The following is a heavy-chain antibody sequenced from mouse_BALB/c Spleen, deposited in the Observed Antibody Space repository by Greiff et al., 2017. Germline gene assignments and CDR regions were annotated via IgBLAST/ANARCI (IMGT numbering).Heavy chain of an antibody. J-gene: IGHJ3*01. V-gene: IGHV5-6-5*01. CDR2: ISSGGST. Sequence: EVMLVESGGGLVKPGGSLKLSCAASGFTFSSYAMSWVRQTPEKRLEWVASISSGGSTYYPDSVKGRFTISRDNARNILYLQMSSLRSEDTAMYYCARVIDGYLDYWGQGTLVTVSA. CDR1: GFTFSSYA. CDR3: ARVIDGYLDY. D-gene: IGHD2-3*01.